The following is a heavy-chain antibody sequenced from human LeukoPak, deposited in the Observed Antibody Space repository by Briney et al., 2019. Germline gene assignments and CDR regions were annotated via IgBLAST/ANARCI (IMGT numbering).Heavy chain of an antibody. CDR1: GFTFDDYA. J-gene: IGHJ4*02. V-gene: IGHV3-9*01. CDR3: AKDMAYYYDSSGHIDY. D-gene: IGHD3-22*01. CDR2: ISWNSGGI. Sequence: GGSLRLSCAASGFTFDDYAMHWVRQAPGKGLEWVSGISWNSGGIGYADSVKGRFTISRDNAKNSLYLQMNSLRAEDTALYYCAKDMAYYYDSSGHIDYWGQGTLVTVSS.